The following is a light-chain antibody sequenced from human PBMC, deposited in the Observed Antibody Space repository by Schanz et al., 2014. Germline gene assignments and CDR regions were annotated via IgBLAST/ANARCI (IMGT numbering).Light chain of an antibody. V-gene: IGLV2-14*01. CDR1: SSDIGAYIY. J-gene: IGLJ2*01. Sequence: QSALTQPASVSGSPGQSITISCSGTSSDIGAYIYVAWYQQHPGKAPKLMIYDVTNRPSGVSNRFSGSKSGNTASLTISGLQPEDEADYYCCSYAGSSTLIFGGGTKLTVL. CDR2: DVT. CDR3: CSYAGSSTLI.